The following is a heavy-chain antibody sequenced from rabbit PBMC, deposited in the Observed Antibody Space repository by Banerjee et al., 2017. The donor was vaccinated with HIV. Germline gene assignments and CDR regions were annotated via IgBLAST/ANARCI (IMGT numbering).Heavy chain of an antibody. CDR1: GIDFSPFA. CDR3: AITIFGYDDYGDYFPSYFNL. Sequence: QEQLVESGGGLVTLGGSLKLSCKASGIDFSPFAISWVRQAPGKGLEWIAYIYPHGGSADYASWVNGRFTLSLDNAQNTAFLQMTSLTDADTATYFCAITIFGYDDYGDYFPSYFNLWGQGTLVTVS. D-gene: IGHD2-1*01. V-gene: IGHV1S47*01. J-gene: IGHJ4*01. CDR2: IYPHGGSA.